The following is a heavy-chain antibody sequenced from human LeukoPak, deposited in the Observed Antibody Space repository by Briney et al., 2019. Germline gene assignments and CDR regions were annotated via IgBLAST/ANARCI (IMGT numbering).Heavy chain of an antibody. V-gene: IGHV1-2*02. J-gene: IGHJ4*02. CDR3: ARESNYDSDSDYFDY. CDR2: VNPISGGT. D-gene: IGHD3-22*01. Sequence: GASLRVSFKGSGYTFTVDDMDWGGHAPGQRGEGGGWVNPISGGTNYAQKFQGRVTMTRDTSISTAYMELSRLRSDDTAVYYCARESNYDSDSDYFDYWGQGTLVTVSS. CDR1: GYTFTVDD.